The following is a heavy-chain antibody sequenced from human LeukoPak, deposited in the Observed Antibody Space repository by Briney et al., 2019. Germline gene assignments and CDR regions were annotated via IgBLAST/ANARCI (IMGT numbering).Heavy chain of an antibody. J-gene: IGHJ4*02. CDR1: GFTFSSYA. V-gene: IGHV3-21*01. Sequence: GGSLRLSCEGSGFTFSSYAMSWVRQAPGKGLEWVSSIDPSSTYIYYADSVKGRFTISRDNAQNSLYLQMNSLRAEDTAVYYCTRGSYGDYEYWGQGTLVTVSS. CDR3: TRGSYGDYEY. CDR2: IDPSSTYI. D-gene: IGHD4-17*01.